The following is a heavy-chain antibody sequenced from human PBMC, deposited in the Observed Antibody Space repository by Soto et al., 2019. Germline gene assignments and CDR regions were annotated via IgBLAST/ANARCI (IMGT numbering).Heavy chain of an antibody. CDR1: GGAISSSNW. CDR3: ARGASEYQLLDAFDI. J-gene: IGHJ3*02. CDR2: IYHSGST. Sequence: QVQLQESGPGLVKPSGTLSLTCAVSGGAISSSNWWSWVRQPPGKGLAWIGEIYHSGSTNYNPSLKSRVTISVDKSTHQFSLKLSSVTAADTAVYYCARGASEYQLLDAFDIWGQGTMVTVSS. D-gene: IGHD2-2*01. V-gene: IGHV4-4*02.